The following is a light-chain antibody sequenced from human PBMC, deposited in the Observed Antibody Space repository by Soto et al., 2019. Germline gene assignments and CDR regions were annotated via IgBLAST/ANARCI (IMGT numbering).Light chain of an antibody. CDR3: QQTYSTLWT. V-gene: IGKV1-39*01. J-gene: IGKJ1*01. CDR1: QGISSY. Sequence: DIQMSQSPSSLSASVGDRVTITCRASQGISSYLNWYQQKPGRAPKLLIYAASNLQSGVPSRFSVSGSGTDFTLTISSLQPEDFATYYCQQTYSTLWTFGQGTKVEIK. CDR2: AAS.